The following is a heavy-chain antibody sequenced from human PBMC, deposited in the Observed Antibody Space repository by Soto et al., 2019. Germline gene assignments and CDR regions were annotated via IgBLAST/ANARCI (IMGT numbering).Heavy chain of an antibody. Sequence: PSETLSLTCTVSVGSISSGGYYWNWIRQHPGKGLEWIGYIYYIGSTYYNPSLKSRVTISLDTSKSQFSLKLSSVTAADTAVYYCARSVFPWGQGTQVTVSS. CDR3: ARSVFP. CDR1: VGSISSGGYY. CDR2: IYYIGST. V-gene: IGHV4-31*03. J-gene: IGHJ5*02.